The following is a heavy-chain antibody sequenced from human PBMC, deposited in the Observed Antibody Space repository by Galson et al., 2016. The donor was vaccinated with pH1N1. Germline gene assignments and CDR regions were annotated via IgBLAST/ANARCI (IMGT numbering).Heavy chain of an antibody. V-gene: IGHV4-61*02. D-gene: IGHD3-10*01. Sequence: TLSLTCSVSGDSISSKTFYWSWLRQPAGKGLQWIGLLYSSGSTNYNPSLKGRVTMSADTSKNEFSLKMTSVTAADTAVYYCARGGEKILSFGEPHNWFDPWGQGTLVTVSS. CDR1: GDSISSKTFY. CDR3: ARGGEKILSFGEPHNWFDP. CDR2: LYSSGST. J-gene: IGHJ5*02.